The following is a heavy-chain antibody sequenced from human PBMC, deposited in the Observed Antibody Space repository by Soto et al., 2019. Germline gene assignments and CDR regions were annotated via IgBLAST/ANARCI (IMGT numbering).Heavy chain of an antibody. Sequence: SVKVSCKASGGTFSSYAISWVRQAPGQGLEWMGGIIPIFGTANYAQKFQGRVTITADESTSTAYMELSSLRSEDTAVYYCARVKLGGSPIVVVPAAEYYYYGMDVWGKGTTVTVSS. V-gene: IGHV1-69*13. D-gene: IGHD2-2*01. CDR3: ARVKLGGSPIVVVPAAEYYYYGMDV. CDR2: IIPIFGTA. CDR1: GGTFSSYA. J-gene: IGHJ6*04.